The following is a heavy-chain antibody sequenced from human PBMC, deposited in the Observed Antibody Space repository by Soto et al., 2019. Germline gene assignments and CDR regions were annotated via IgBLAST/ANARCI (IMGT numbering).Heavy chain of an antibody. Sequence: WETLSLTCAVSGYSISSGYYWGWIRQPPGKGLEWIGSIYHSGSTYYNPSLKSRVTISVDTSKNQFYLKLSSVTAADTAVYYCARDEGRIAARPGYFDYWGQGTPVTVSS. CDR1: GYSISSGYY. J-gene: IGHJ4*02. CDR3: ARDEGRIAARPGYFDY. CDR2: IYHSGST. D-gene: IGHD6-6*01. V-gene: IGHV4-38-2*02.